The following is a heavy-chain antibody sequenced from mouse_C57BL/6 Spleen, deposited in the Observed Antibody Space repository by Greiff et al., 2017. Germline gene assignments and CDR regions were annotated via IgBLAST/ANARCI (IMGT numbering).Heavy chain of an antibody. CDR1: GYTFTDYE. CDR3: TCSVAKDY. J-gene: IGHJ4*01. Sequence: QVQLQQSGAELVRPGASVTLSCKASGYTFTDYEMHWVKQTPVHGLEWIGAIDPETGGTASNQKFKGKAILTADTSSSTAYMELLSLTSEDYAVYSWTCSVAKDYWGQGASVTVSS. V-gene: IGHV1-15*01. CDR2: IDPETGGT.